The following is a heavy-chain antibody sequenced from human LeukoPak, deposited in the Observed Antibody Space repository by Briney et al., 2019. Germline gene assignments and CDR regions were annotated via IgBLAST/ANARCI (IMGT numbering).Heavy chain of an antibody. J-gene: IGHJ4*02. D-gene: IGHD6-19*01. Sequence: GGSLRLFCAASGFTFSSYAMSWVRQAPGKGLEWVSSITIGVTTYYADSVKGRFTISRDNSRNTLYLQMNSLRAEDTAVYYCVKDWGDRGWYIDFWGQGALVTVSS. CDR1: GFTFSSYA. CDR3: VKDWGDRGWYIDF. CDR2: ITIGVTT. V-gene: IGHV3-23*01.